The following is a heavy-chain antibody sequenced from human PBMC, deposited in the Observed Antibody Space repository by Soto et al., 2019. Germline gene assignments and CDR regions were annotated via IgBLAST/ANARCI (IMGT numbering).Heavy chain of an antibody. D-gene: IGHD3-3*01. CDR2: IIGIGGST. CDR3: AKDPRITIFGVVIPYYYYYYMDV. J-gene: IGHJ6*03. CDR1: GCTFSSYA. V-gene: IGHV3-23*01. Sequence: EVQLLESGGGLVQPGGSLRLSFAASGCTFSSYAMSWVRQAPGKGLGGVSAIIGIGGSTYYADSVKGRFTISRDNSKNTLYLQMNSLRAEDTAVYYCAKDPRITIFGVVIPYYYYYYMDVWGKGTTVTVSS.